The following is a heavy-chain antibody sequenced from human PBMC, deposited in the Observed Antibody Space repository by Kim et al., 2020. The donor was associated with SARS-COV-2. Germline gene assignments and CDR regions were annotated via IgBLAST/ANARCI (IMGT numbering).Heavy chain of an antibody. CDR3: ARIDSSYFYIDV. Sequence: SETLSLTCTVSAGSLSGRGDHWGLGWIRQPPGKGLEWIGNIYRGESAYYSPSLKSRVTLSANTSKNQFSLRLGFVTAADPAVYYCARIDSSYFYIDVWG. CDR2: IYRGESA. V-gene: IGHV4-39*01. CDR1: AGSLSGRGDH. J-gene: IGHJ6*03.